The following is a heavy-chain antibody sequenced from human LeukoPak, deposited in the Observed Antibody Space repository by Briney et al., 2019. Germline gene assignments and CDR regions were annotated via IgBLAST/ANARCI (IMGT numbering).Heavy chain of an antibody. CDR1: GFTFSTYS. D-gene: IGHD2-2*01. CDR2: ISDRGTYI. Sequence: GGSLRLSSTASGFTFSTYSMNWVRQAPGKGLEWVASISDRGTYIYYADSVKGRFTISRDNAKNSLYLQMNSLRAEDTAVYYCANHLACGSTSCPPFDSWGQGTLVTVSS. V-gene: IGHV3-21*01. CDR3: ANHLACGSTSCPPFDS. J-gene: IGHJ4*02.